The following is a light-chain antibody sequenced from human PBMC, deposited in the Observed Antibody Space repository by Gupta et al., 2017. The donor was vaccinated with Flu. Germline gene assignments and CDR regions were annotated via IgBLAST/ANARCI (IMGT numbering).Light chain of an antibody. Sequence: ANVGDRVTISCRTSQDVNDWLAWYQQTPGNAPRLLSYKASTLAIGVPSRFTGSASGTEFTLTITSLQPDDFATYFCQIYNTFFGQGTTVELK. CDR3: QIYNTF. CDR2: KAS. J-gene: IGKJ1*01. CDR1: QDVNDW. V-gene: IGKV1-5*03.